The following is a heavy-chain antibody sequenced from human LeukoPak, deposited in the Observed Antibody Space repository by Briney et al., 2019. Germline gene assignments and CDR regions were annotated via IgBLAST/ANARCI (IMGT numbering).Heavy chain of an antibody. V-gene: IGHV4-30-2*01. J-gene: IGHJ4*02. CDR2: IYHSGST. CDR1: GGSISSGGYY. Sequence: PSQTLCLTCTVSGGSISSGGYYWSCIRQPPGKGLEWIVYIYHSGSTYYNPSLKSRVTISVDRSKNQFSLKLSSVTAAHTAVYYCARDFDYYGSGSSITGNYWGQGTLVTVSS. D-gene: IGHD3-10*01. CDR3: ARDFDYYGSGSSITGNY.